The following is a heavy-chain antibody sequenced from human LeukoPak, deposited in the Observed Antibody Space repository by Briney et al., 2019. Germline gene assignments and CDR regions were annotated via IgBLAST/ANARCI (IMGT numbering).Heavy chain of an antibody. J-gene: IGHJ4*02. CDR2: INLNSGGT. CDR1: GSTFTPYY. Sequence: ASVKVSCTASGSTFTPYYMHWMRRAPGQGLEWMGWINLNSGGTKYAHTFQGRVTMTRDTSISTAYMELSTLRSDDTAVYYCASWAGGNADVAVFDYWGRGTLVTVSS. CDR3: ASWAGGNADVAVFDY. V-gene: IGHV1-2*07. D-gene: IGHD2-21*01.